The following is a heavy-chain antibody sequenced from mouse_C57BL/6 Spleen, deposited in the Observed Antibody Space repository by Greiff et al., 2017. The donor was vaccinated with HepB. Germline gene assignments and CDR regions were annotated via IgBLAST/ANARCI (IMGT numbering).Heavy chain of an antibody. Sequence: QVQLQQSGPELVKPGASVKISCKASGYSFTSYYIHWVKQRPGQGLEWIGWIYPGSGNTKYNEKFKGKATLTADTSSSTAYMQLSSLTSEDSAVYYCAGSSYLYYFDYWGQGTTLTVSS. V-gene: IGHV1-66*01. CDR3: AGSSYLYYFDY. D-gene: IGHD1-1*01. CDR2: IYPGSGNT. J-gene: IGHJ2*01. CDR1: GYSFTSYY.